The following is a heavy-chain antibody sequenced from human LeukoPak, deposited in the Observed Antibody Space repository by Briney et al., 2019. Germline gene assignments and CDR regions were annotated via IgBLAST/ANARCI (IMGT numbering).Heavy chain of an antibody. Sequence: SSETLSLTCTVSGGSISSGGYYWSWIRQHPGQGLEWIGYIYYSGSTYYNPSLKSRVTLSVDTSKNQFSLKLSSVTAADTAVYYCARTPKFPTTVTTYYFDYWGQGTLVTVSS. CDR3: ARTPKFPTTVTTYYFDY. V-gene: IGHV4-31*03. J-gene: IGHJ4*02. D-gene: IGHD4-17*01. CDR1: GGSISSGGYY. CDR2: IYYSGST.